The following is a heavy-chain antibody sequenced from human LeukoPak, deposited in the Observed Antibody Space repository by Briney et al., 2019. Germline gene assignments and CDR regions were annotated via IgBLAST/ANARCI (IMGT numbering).Heavy chain of an antibody. CDR1: GFTFSSYA. V-gene: IGHV3-23*01. D-gene: IGHD4-17*01. Sequence: GASLRLSCAASGFTFSSYAMSWVRQAPGKGLEWVSAISGSGGSTYYADSVKGRFTISRDNSRKTLYLQINSLTAEDTAVYYCARSSSSRTTSFDNWGQGTLVTVSS. J-gene: IGHJ4*02. CDR3: ARSSSSRTTSFDN. CDR2: ISGSGGST.